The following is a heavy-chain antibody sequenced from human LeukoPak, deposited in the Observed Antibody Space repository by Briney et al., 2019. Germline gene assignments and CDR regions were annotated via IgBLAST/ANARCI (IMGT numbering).Heavy chain of an antibody. CDR1: GFTFTNYF. V-gene: IGHV3-7*01. CDR2: INQNGVEM. D-gene: IGHD6-13*01. Sequence: PVGSLRLSCATSGFTFTNYFMTCVPQAPGKGLEWVANINQNGVEMYYMESVKGRFTISRDSGRNSLFLQMNSLRAEDTAVYYCARDFGSAAAIYEYWGQGTLVTVSS. J-gene: IGHJ4*02. CDR3: ARDFGSAAAIYEY.